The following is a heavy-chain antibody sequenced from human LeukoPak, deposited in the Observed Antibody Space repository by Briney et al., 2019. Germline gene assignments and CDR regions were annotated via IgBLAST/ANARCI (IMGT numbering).Heavy chain of an antibody. CDR3: AKASEGHVVIDY. J-gene: IGHJ4*02. D-gene: IGHD3-22*01. CDR1: GFTFSSYG. V-gene: IGHV3-30*18. CDR2: ISYDGSNK. Sequence: PGRSLRLSCAASGFTFSSYGMHWVRQAPGKGLEWVAVISYDGSNKYYADSVKGRFTISRGNSKNTLYLQMNSLRAEDTAVYYCAKASEGHVVIDYWGQGTLVTVSS.